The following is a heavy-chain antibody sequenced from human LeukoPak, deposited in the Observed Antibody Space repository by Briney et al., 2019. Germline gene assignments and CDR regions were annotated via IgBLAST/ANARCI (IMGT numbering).Heavy chain of an antibody. V-gene: IGHV1-18*01. J-gene: IGHJ4*02. CDR2: ISAYNGNT. CDR1: GGTFSSYA. D-gene: IGHD3-10*01. Sequence: ASVKVSCKASGGTFSSYAISWVRQAPGQGLEWMGWISAYNGNTNYAQKLQGRVTMTTDTSTSTAYMELRSLRSDDTAVYYCARDADYYGSGSYYWFDYWGQGTLVTVSS. CDR3: ARDADYYGSGSYYWFDY.